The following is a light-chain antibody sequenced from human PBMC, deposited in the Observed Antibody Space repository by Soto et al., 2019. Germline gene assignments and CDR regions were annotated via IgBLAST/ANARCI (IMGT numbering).Light chain of an antibody. CDR2: LEGSGSY. CDR1: SGHSSYI. CDR3: ATWDSNTVV. V-gene: IGLV4-60*02. J-gene: IGLJ2*01. Sequence: QPVLTQSSSASASLGSSVKLTCTLSSGHSSYIIAWHQQQPGKAPRYLMKLEGSGSYNKGSGVPDRFSGSSSGADRYLTISNLQFEDEADYYCATWDSNTVVFGGGTKLTVL.